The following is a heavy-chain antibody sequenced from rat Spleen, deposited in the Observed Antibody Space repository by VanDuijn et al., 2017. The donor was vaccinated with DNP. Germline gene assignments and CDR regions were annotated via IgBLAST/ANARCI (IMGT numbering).Heavy chain of an antibody. CDR3: ARQVRGTPHWFAY. V-gene: IGHV5-22*01. CDR1: GFTFSDYN. J-gene: IGHJ3*01. Sequence: EVQLVESGGGLVQPGRSLKLSCAASGFTFSDYNMAWVRQAPTMSLEWVASINPDGSRTYYRDSVKGRFTISRDNAKSTLYLQMNSLRSEDTATYYCARQVRGTPHWFAYWGQGTLVTVSS. CDR2: INPDGSRT. D-gene: IGHD4-3*01.